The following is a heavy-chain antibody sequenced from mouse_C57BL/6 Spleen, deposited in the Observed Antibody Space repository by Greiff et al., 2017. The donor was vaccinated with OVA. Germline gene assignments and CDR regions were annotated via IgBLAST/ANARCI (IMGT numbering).Heavy chain of an antibody. CDR2: IYPGSGST. Sequence: QVQLQQPGAELVKPGASVKMSCKASGYTFTSYWITWVKQRPGQGLEWIGDIYPGSGSTNYNEKFKSKATLTVDTSSSTAYMQLSSLTSEDSAVYYCASGETIGYDYPAWFAYWGQGTLVTVSA. CDR1: GYTFTSYW. V-gene: IGHV1-55*01. J-gene: IGHJ3*01. D-gene: IGHD2-4*01. CDR3: ASGETIGYDYPAWFAY.